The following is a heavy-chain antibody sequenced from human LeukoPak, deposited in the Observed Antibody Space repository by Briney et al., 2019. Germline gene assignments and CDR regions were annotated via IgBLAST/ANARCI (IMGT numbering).Heavy chain of an antibody. Sequence: SETLSLTCTVSGGSIRGYYWTWIRQPPGKGLECIGYIYYSGTTSYNPSLTSRVTISVDTSKNQFSLKLTSVTAADTAVYYCAGVARPDSSGNNHFDYGAREPWSPSPQ. CDR3: AGVARPDSSGNNHFDY. CDR1: GGSIRGYY. J-gene: IGHJ4*02. CDR2: IYYSGTT. V-gene: IGHV4-59*01. D-gene: IGHD3-22*01.